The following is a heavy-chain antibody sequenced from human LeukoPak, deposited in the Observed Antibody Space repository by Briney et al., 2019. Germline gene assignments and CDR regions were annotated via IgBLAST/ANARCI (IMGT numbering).Heavy chain of an antibody. V-gene: IGHV1-18*01. Sequence: ASVKVSCRASGYTFTSYGISWVRQAPGQGLEWMGWISAYNGNTNYAQKLQGRVTTTTDTSTSTAYMELRSLRSDDTAVYYCARIAAAGPDNWFDPWGQGTLVTVSS. J-gene: IGHJ5*02. CDR3: ARIAAAGPDNWFDP. CDR1: GYTFTSYG. CDR2: ISAYNGNT. D-gene: IGHD6-13*01.